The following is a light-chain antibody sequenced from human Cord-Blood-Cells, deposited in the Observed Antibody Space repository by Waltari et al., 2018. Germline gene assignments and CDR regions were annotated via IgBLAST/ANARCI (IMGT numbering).Light chain of an antibody. Sequence: DIVMPPSPDSLAVSLGERATITCKSSQSVLYSPNNKKYLAWYQQKPGQPPKLLIYWSSTRQSGVPERCSGSGSGTDVTRTISSLQAEDVVVYSCQQYYSTPFTSGPGTKVDIK. CDR1: QSVLYSPNNKKY. J-gene: IGKJ3*01. CDR3: QQYYSTPFT. V-gene: IGKV4-1*01. CDR2: WSS.